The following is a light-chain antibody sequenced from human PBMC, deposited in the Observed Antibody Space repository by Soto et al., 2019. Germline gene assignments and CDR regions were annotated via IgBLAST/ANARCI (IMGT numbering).Light chain of an antibody. CDR1: QSVGSRY. V-gene: IGKV3-20*01. J-gene: IGKJ4*01. CDR3: QQYSSSPPT. CDR2: GAS. Sequence: EIVLTQSPGTLSLSPGERATLSCRASQSVGSRYLAWYQQKPGQAPRLLIYGASSRATGIPDRFSGSGSATDFTLTISRLEAEDFALYYCQQYSSSPPTFGGGTKVEIK.